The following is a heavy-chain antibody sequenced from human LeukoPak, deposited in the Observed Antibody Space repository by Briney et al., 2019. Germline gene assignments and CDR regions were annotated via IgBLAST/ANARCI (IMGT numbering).Heavy chain of an antibody. V-gene: IGHV3-30-3*01. CDR1: GFTFSSYA. CDR2: ISYDGSNK. J-gene: IGHJ4*02. D-gene: IGHD4-17*01. CDR3: ARVPFHRDYGDYYFDY. Sequence: GRSLRLSCAASGFTFSSYAMHWVRQAPGKGLEWVAVISYDGSNKYYADSVKGRFTISRDNSKNTLYLQMNSLRAEDTAVYYCARVPFHRDYGDYYFDYWGQGTLVTVSS.